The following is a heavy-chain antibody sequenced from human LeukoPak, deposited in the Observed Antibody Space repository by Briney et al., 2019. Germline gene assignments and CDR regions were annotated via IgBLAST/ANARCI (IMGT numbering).Heavy chain of an antibody. Sequence: ASVKVSCKASGGTFISYAISWVRQAPGQGLEWMGGIIPIFGTANYAQKFQGRVTITADESTSTAYMELSSLRSEDTAVYYCARVYYDSSGYYYDYWGQGTLVTVSS. CDR2: IIPIFGTA. CDR1: GGTFISYA. CDR3: ARVYYDSSGYYYDY. V-gene: IGHV1-69*13. J-gene: IGHJ4*02. D-gene: IGHD3-22*01.